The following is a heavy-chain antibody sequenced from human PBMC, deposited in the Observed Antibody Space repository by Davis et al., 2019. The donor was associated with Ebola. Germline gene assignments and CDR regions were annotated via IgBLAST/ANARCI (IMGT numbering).Heavy chain of an antibody. J-gene: IGHJ4*02. Sequence: GESLKISCAASGFLFSSYAMSWVRQAPGRGLEWVSSINASGGATFYADSVKGRIVMSRDNSNDTLYLRMNNLRAEDTAIYYCAKDLTSYYGSGDFFDYWGQGILVTVSS. CDR3: AKDLTSYYGSGDFFDY. CDR1: GFLFSSYA. D-gene: IGHD3-10*01. V-gene: IGHV3-23*01. CDR2: INASGGAT.